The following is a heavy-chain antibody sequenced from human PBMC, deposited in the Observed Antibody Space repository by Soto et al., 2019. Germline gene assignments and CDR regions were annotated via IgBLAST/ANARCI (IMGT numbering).Heavy chain of an antibody. CDR2: IWYDGSNK. J-gene: IGHJ6*03. CDR3: ARTGHYYYYYMDV. V-gene: IGHV3-33*01. Sequence: GGSLSLSCAASGFSFSSYGMHWVRQAPGKGLEWVAVIWYDGSNKYYADSVKGRFTISRDNSKNTLYLQMNSLRAEDTAVYYCARTGHYYYYYMDVWGKGTTVTVSS. CDR1: GFSFSSYG.